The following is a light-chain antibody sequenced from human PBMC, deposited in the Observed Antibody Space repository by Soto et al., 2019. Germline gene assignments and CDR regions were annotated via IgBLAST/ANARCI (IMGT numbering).Light chain of an antibody. J-gene: IGLJ2*01. V-gene: IGLV2-23*01. CDR3: CSYAGSLVV. CDR2: EGS. Sequence: QSAPTQPASVSGSPGQSITISCTGTSSDVGSYNLVSWYQQHPGKAPKLMIYEGSKRPSGVSNRFSGSKSGNTASLTISGLQAEDEADYYCCSYAGSLVVFGGGTKLTVL. CDR1: SSDVGSYNL.